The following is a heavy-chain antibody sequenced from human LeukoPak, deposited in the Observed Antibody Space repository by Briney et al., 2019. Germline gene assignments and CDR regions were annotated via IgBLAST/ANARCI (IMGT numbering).Heavy chain of an antibody. CDR1: GDSISSYY. CDR2: IYYIGST. CDR3: ARLGRAGGGLDY. Sequence: SETLSLTCTVSGDSISSYYWSWIRQPPGKGLEWIGYIYYIGSTNYNPSLKSRVTISVDTSKNQFSLKLSSVTAADTAVFYCARLGRAGGGLDYWGQGTLVTVSS. V-gene: IGHV4-59*08. D-gene: IGHD3-10*01. J-gene: IGHJ4*02.